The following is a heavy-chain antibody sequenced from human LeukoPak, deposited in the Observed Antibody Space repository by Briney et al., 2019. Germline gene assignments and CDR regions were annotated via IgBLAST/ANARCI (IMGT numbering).Heavy chain of an antibody. J-gene: IGHJ3*02. CDR1: GFTFSSYS. Sequence: PGGSLRLSCAASGFTFSSYSMNWVRQAPGKGLEWASSISSSSSYIYYADSVKGRFTISRDNAKNSLYLQMNSLRAEDTAVYYCARVDAMVTGGAFDIWGQGTMVTVSS. V-gene: IGHV3-21*01. D-gene: IGHD5-18*01. CDR2: ISSSSSYI. CDR3: ARVDAMVTGGAFDI.